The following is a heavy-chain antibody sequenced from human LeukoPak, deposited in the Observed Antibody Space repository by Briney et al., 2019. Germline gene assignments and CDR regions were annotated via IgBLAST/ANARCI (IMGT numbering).Heavy chain of an antibody. CDR2: VYPGDSDT. CDR3: ARTYYDILTGYWSNAFDI. J-gene: IGHJ3*02. V-gene: IGHV5-51*01. CDR1: GYSFTSYW. D-gene: IGHD3-9*01. Sequence: GESLKISCKGSGYSFTSYWIGWVRQMPGKGLEWMGIVYPGDSDTRYSPSFQGQVTISADKSISTAYLQWSSLKASDTAMYYCARTYYDILTGYWSNAFDIWGQGTMVTVSS.